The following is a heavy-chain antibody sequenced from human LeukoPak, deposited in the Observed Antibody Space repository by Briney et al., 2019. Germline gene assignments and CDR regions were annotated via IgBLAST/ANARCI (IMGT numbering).Heavy chain of an antibody. D-gene: IGHD1-1*01. CDR1: RLTFNTDA. CDR3: AKRRVAGTNRDAFDI. CDR2: ISATGVGT. Sequence: SLRLSCAASRLTFNTDAMSWGRLAPGKGREWVSSISATGVGTYYADSVKGRFTTSRDNSTNTLDLPMSSLSAEDTAVSYCAKRRVAGTNRDAFDIWGQGTVVTVSS. V-gene: IGHV3-23*01. J-gene: IGHJ3*02.